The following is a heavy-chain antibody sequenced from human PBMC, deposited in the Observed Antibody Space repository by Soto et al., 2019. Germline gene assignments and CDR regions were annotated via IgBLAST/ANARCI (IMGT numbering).Heavy chain of an antibody. J-gene: IGHJ6*02. Sequence: QLLQSGGGLVQPGGSLTLSCAASGFTFGTTDMSWVRQAPGEGLEWVSTIDGSGGITYYADSVKGRFTISRENAQNSFFLQMNSLRVGDTAVYYCARTDRDFYGLDVWGQGTTVIVSS. CDR3: ARTDRDFYGLDV. CDR1: GFTFGTTD. V-gene: IGHV3-23*01. D-gene: IGHD1-1*01. CDR2: IDGSGGIT.